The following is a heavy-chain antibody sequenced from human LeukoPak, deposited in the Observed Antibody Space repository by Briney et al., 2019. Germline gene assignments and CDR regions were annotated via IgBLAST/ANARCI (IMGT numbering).Heavy chain of an antibody. Sequence: PGGSLRLSCAASGFTFSSYEMNWVRQAPGKGLEWVSYISTRGNTVYYADSVKGRFTISRDNAKNSLYLQMDSLRAEDTGLYYCARDVAAAASHLDYWGQGTLVTVSS. CDR1: GFTFSSYE. CDR2: ISTRGNTV. D-gene: IGHD2-15*01. CDR3: ARDVAAAASHLDY. V-gene: IGHV3-48*03. J-gene: IGHJ4*02.